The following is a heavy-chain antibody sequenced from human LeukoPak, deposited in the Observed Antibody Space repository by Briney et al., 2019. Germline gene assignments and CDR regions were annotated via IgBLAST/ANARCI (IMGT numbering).Heavy chain of an antibody. CDR1: GGSISSGGYY. J-gene: IGHJ6*02. Sequence: SQTLSLTCTVSGGSISSGGYYWSWIRQPPGKGLEWIGYIYHSGSTYYNPSLKSRVTISVDRSKNQFSLKLSSVTAADTAVYYCARDQNGGYSYGPRYYGMDVWGQGTTVTVSS. CDR2: IYHSGST. D-gene: IGHD5-18*01. V-gene: IGHV4-30-2*01. CDR3: ARDQNGGYSYGPRYYGMDV.